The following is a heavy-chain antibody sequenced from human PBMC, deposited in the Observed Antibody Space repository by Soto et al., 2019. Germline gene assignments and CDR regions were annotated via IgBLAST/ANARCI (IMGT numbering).Heavy chain of an antibody. CDR2: IYHSGST. V-gene: IGHV4-30-2*01. CDR3: ARVPDY. CDR1: GGPTSSGVYS. Sequence: HRQLQESGSGRVKPSQTLSPTSAVPGGPTSSGVYSWSGFRQPPGKGLEWIGYIYHSGSTYYNPSLKSRVTMSVDRSKNQLSLRLSSVTAADTAVYYCARVPDYWGQGTLVTVSS. J-gene: IGHJ4*02.